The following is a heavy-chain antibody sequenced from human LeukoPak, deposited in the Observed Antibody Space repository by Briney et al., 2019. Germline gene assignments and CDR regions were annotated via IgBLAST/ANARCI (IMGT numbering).Heavy chain of an antibody. CDR1: GYSFTSYW. J-gene: IGHJ4*02. CDR3: AKISDTGGYYGDY. Sequence: GEPLKISCKGSGYSFTSYWIGWVRQMPGKSLEWMGIIYPGDSDTRYSPSFQGQVTISADKSISTAYLQWSSLKASDTAIYYCAKISDTGGYYGDYWGQGTLVTVSS. CDR2: IYPGDSDT. V-gene: IGHV5-51*01. D-gene: IGHD3-22*01.